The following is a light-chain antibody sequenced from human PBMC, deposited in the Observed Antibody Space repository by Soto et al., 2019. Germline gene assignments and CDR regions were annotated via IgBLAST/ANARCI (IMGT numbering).Light chain of an antibody. CDR1: SRDVGGYHY. Sequence: QSALTQPASVSGSPGQSITISCTGTSRDVGGYHYVSWYQQHPGKAPKLIIYGVVSRPSGVSDLFSGSKSGNTASLTMSGLQAEDEAYYYCNSCTTRSTYVFGTGTKVTVL. CDR2: GVV. V-gene: IGLV2-14*01. CDR3: NSCTTRSTYV. J-gene: IGLJ1*01.